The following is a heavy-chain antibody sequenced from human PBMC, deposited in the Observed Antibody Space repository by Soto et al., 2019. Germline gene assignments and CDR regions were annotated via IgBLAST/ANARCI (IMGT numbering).Heavy chain of an antibody. V-gene: IGHV1-69*01. Sequence: QVQLVQSGAEVKKPGSSVKVSCKASGGTFSSYAISWVRQAPGQGLEWMGGIIPIFGTANYAQKFQGRVTITADESTSTAYMELSSLRSEDTAVYYCATAAYQLLGDGYYYYGMDVWGQGTRSPSP. CDR3: ATAAYQLLGDGYYYYGMDV. CDR1: GGTFSSYA. D-gene: IGHD2-2*01. J-gene: IGHJ6*02. CDR2: IIPIFGTA.